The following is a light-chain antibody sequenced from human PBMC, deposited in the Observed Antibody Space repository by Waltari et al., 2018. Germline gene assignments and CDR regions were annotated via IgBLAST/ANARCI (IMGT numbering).Light chain of an antibody. CDR1: SSDVGGYNY. V-gene: IGLV2-14*03. J-gene: IGLJ2*01. Sequence: QSALTQPASVSGSPGQSITIACTGTSSDVGGYNYVSWYQQHPGKAPKLMIYDVSYRPSGVSNRFSGAKSANTAFLTISGLQAEDEGEYHCGSYSSSSPLVFGGGTKLTVL. CDR3: GSYSSSSPLV. CDR2: DVS.